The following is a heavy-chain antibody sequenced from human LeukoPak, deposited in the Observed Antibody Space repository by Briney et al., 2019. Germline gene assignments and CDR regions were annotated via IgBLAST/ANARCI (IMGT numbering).Heavy chain of an antibody. J-gene: IGHJ4*02. CDR3: AREKDGPRVTIFGVAPSYFDY. Sequence: ASVKVSCKASGYTFTTHNINWVRQAPGQGLEWMGWISANNGNTNSAQKFQGKVTMTTDTSTNTAYMELRSLTSDDTAVYYCAREKDGPRVTIFGVAPSYFDYWGQGTLVTVSS. CDR1: GYTFTTHN. D-gene: IGHD3-3*01. V-gene: IGHV1-18*01. CDR2: ISANNGNT.